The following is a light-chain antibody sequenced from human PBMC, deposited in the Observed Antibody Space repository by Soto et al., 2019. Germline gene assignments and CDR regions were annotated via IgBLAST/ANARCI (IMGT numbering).Light chain of an antibody. J-gene: IGLJ3*02. CDR1: SSNIGAGHD. Sequence: QPVLTQPPSVSGAPGQRVTISCTGSSSNIGAGHDVHWYQQIPETAPKLLVSANTNRPSGVPDRFSRSNSGTSASLSITGLQAEDEADSYCQSFDSSLDGWVFGGGTKLTVL. CDR3: QSFDSSLDGWV. V-gene: IGLV1-40*01. CDR2: ANT.